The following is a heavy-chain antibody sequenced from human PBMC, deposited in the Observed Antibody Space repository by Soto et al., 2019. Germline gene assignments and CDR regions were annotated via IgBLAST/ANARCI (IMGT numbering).Heavy chain of an antibody. CDR2: ISYDGSEK. J-gene: IGHJ4*02. D-gene: IGHD3-10*01. Sequence: PGGSLRLSCEASGFALRDYAMHWVRQAPGEGLEWVAIISYDGSEKKYADSVKGRFTISRDNSKDTVYLQMSSLTGNDTAVYYCARDLLAAYSHSGMIDYWGQGSLVTVSS. V-gene: IGHV3-30*14. CDR1: GFALRDYA. CDR3: ARDLLAAYSHSGMIDY.